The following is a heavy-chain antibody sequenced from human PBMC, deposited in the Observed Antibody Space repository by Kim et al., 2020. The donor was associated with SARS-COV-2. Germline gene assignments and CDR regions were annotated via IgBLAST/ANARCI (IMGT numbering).Heavy chain of an antibody. CDR3: ARERRGSDGMWSDP. V-gene: IGHV4-59*01. J-gene: IGHJ5*02. CDR2: MHYSGSS. Sequence: SETLSLTCTVSGGSISDYYWTWIRQPPGKGLEWIANMHYSGSSNYNPSFKGRVTMSVDTSKNHFSLTVTSLTAADTAVYFCARERRGSDGMWSDPWGQGT. CDR1: GGSISDYY. D-gene: IGHD3-10*01.